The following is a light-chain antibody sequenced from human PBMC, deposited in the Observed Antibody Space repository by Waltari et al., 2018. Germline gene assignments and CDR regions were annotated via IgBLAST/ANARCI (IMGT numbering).Light chain of an antibody. V-gene: IGLV2-14*01. Sequence: QSALTQPASVSGSPGQSITISCTGTSSDVGGYNYVSWYQQHPGKAPKLMIYDVSNRPSVVSNRFSGSTSGNTASLTISGLQAEDEADYYCSSYTSSSLWVFGGGTKLTVL. CDR3: SSYTSSSLWV. J-gene: IGLJ3*02. CDR1: SSDVGGYNY. CDR2: DVS.